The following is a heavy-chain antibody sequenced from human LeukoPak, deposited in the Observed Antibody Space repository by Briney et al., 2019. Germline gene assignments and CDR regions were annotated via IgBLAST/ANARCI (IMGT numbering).Heavy chain of an antibody. CDR1: GFTFCSYW. J-gene: IGHJ4*02. D-gene: IGHD1-26*01. V-gene: IGHV3-74*03. Sequence: GVSLRLSCAASGFTFCSYWMHWVRQAPGKGLVWVSRIYSDGSSYTADSVKGRFTISRDNAKDTLYLQMNSLRVEDTAVYYCARGGGIYGLWDYWGQGTLVTVSS. CDR2: IYSDGSSY. CDR3: ARGGGIYGLWDY.